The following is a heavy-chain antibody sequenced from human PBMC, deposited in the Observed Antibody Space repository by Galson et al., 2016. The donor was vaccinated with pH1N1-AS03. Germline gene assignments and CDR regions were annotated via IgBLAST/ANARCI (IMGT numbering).Heavy chain of an antibody. CDR1: GYIFGSYY. D-gene: IGHD4-17*01. CDR2: INPSGGST. CDR3: ATRPPPYGDYALDF. J-gene: IGHJ4*02. Sequence: SVKVSCKASGYIFGSYYLHWVRQAPGQGLEWMGIINPSGGSTTYPQKFQGRVTMTTDASTSTVYMELTTLGSDDTALYYCATRPPPYGDYALDFWGQGTLVTVSS. V-gene: IGHV1-46*01.